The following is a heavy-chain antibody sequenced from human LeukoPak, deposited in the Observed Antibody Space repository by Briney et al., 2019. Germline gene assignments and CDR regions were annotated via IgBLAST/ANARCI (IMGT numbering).Heavy chain of an antibody. Sequence: ASVKVSCTASGYTFTSYGISWVRQAPGQGLEWMGWISAYNGNTNYAQKLQGRVTMTTDTSTSTAYMELRSLRSDDTAVYYCARDQDDYVWGSYRTFDYWGQGTLVTVSS. CDR2: ISAYNGNT. J-gene: IGHJ4*02. V-gene: IGHV1-18*01. D-gene: IGHD3-16*02. CDR1: GYTFTSYG. CDR3: ARDQDDYVWGSYRTFDY.